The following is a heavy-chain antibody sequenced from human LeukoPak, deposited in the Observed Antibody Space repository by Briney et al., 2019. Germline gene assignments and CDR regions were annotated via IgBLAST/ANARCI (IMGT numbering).Heavy chain of an antibody. CDR3: ARTEMSWWELPLEDY. J-gene: IGHJ4*02. Sequence: ASVKVSCKASGYTFTSYGISWVRQAPGQGLEWMGWISAYNGNTNYAQKLQGRVTMTTDTSTSTAYMELRSLRSDDTAVYYCARTEMSWWELPLEDYWGQGTLVTVSS. CDR2: ISAYNGNT. CDR1: GYTFTSYG. D-gene: IGHD1-26*01. V-gene: IGHV1-18*01.